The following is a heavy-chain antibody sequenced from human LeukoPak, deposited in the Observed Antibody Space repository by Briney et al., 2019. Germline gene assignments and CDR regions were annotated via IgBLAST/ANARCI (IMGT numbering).Heavy chain of an antibody. CDR1: GYTFPCYY. Sequence: GSVEVSCQASGYTFPCYYMHWGGQAPGQGVDWMGWINPNSGGTNYAQKFQGRVTITRDTSISTAYMELSRLRSDDTAVYYCAMAPAGPFDYWGQGTLVTVSS. CDR2: INPNSGGT. V-gene: IGHV1-2*02. J-gene: IGHJ4*02. CDR3: AMAPAGPFDY.